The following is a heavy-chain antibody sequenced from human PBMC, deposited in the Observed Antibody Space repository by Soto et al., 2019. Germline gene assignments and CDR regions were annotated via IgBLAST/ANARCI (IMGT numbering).Heavy chain of an antibody. D-gene: IGHD1-26*01. J-gene: IGHJ5*01. Sequence: QVQLVESGGGVVQPGRSLRLSCAASGFTFSSYGMHWVRQAPGKALEWVAVISYDGSNKYYADSVKGRFTISRDNSKNTLYLQINSLRAEDTAVYYCAKWDDSWGQGTLVTVSS. V-gene: IGHV3-30*18. CDR2: ISYDGSNK. CDR3: AKWDDS. CDR1: GFTFSSYG.